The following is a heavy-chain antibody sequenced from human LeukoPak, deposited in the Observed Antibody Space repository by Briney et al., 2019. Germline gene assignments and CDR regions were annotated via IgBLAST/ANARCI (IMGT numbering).Heavy chain of an antibody. CDR1: GFTFSSYS. CDR2: ISSSSSYI. Sequence: PGGSLSLSCAASGFTFSSYSMNWVRQAPGKGLEWVSSISSSSSYIYYADSVKGRFTISRDNAKNSLYLQMNSLRAEDTAVYYCARGLVFRGDPWGQGTLVTVSS. V-gene: IGHV3-21*01. D-gene: IGHD7-27*01. CDR3: ARGLVFRGDP. J-gene: IGHJ5*02.